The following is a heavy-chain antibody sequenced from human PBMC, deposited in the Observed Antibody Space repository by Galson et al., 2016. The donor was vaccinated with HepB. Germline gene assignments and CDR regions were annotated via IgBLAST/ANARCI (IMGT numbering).Heavy chain of an antibody. Sequence: SVKVSCKASGYTFTDYYFMYWVRQAPGQGLEWIGRINPNTGDTNYAQKFQGRVTMTRDTSISTAYMELSRLRSDDTAVYYCARSNYFDNGAINWDDAFDIWGQGTMVTVSS. J-gene: IGHJ3*02. D-gene: IGHD3-22*01. CDR1: GYTFTDYYF. CDR2: INPNTGDT. CDR3: ARSNYFDNGAINWDDAFDI. V-gene: IGHV1-2*06.